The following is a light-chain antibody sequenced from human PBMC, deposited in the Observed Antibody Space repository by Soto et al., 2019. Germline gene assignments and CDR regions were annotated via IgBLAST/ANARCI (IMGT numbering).Light chain of an antibody. V-gene: IGKV3-20*01. CDR1: QSVSSSY. CDR2: GAS. J-gene: IGKJ3*01. Sequence: EIVMTQSPATLSVSPGERATLSCRASQSVSSSYLAWYQQKPGQAPRLPIYGASSRATGIPDRFSGSGSGTDFTLTISRLEPEDFAVYYCQQYGSSPGVTFGPGTKVDI. CDR3: QQYGSSPGVT.